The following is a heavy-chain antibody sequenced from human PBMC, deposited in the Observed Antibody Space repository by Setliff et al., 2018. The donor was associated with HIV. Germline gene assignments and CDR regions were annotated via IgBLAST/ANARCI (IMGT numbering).Heavy chain of an antibody. CDR1: GGSISSSSYY. D-gene: IGHD3-22*01. J-gene: IGHJ4*02. CDR2: IYYSGST. V-gene: IGHV4-39*01. Sequence: SSETLSLTCTVSGGSISSSSYYWGWIRQPPGKGLEWIGSIYYSGSTYYDPSLKSRVTISVDTSKNQFSLKLSSVTAADTTVYYCARHSGLGGYYSPFDYWGPGTLVTVSS. CDR3: ARHSGLGGYYSPFDY.